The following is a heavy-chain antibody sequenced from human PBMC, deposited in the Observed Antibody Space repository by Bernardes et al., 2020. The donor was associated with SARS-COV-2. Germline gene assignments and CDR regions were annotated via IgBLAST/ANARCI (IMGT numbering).Heavy chain of an antibody. Sequence: VKVTRKASGYTFTDYYIHWVRQAPGQELEWMGWINPNSGGTNYAQKFQDRVTMTRDTSIRTAYMELRRLRSDDTAVYYCAIPPTNYDRYGMDVWGQGTTVTVSS. CDR1: GYTFTDYY. CDR2: INPNSGGT. CDR3: AIPPTNYDRYGMDV. V-gene: IGHV1-2*02. J-gene: IGHJ6*02. D-gene: IGHD3-22*01.